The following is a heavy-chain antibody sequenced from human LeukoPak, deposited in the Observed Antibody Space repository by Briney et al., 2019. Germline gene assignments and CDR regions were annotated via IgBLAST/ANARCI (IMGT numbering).Heavy chain of an antibody. CDR2: IYTSGST. CDR3: ARGRRGTPLRGGYNY. J-gene: IGHJ4*02. Sequence: SETLSLTCTVSGGSMSSGSYYWSWIRQPAGKGLEWIGRIYTSGSTNYNPSLKSRVTISVDTSKNQFSLKLSSVTAADTAVYYCARGRRGTPLRGGYNYWGQGTLVTVSS. CDR1: GGSMSSGSYY. V-gene: IGHV4-61*02. D-gene: IGHD5-12*01.